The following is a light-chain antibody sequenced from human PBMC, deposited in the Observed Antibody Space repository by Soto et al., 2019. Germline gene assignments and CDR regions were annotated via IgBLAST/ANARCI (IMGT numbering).Light chain of an antibody. V-gene: IGLV1-40*01. J-gene: IGLJ1*01. CDR2: GNS. Sequence: QSVLTQPPSVSGAPGQRVTISCTGSSSNIGAGYDVHWYQQLPGTAAKLLINGNSNRPSGVPDRCSGSKSGTSSSLAITGLQDEDEADYYCQSYDSSLRARYVFGTGTKVTVL. CDR1: SSNIGAGYD. CDR3: QSYDSSLRARYV.